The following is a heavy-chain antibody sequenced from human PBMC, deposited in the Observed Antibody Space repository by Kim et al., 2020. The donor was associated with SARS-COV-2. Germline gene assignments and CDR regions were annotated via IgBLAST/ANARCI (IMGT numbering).Heavy chain of an antibody. CDR1: GFTFSSYS. V-gene: IGHV3-48*02. J-gene: IGHJ4*03. D-gene: IGHD3-22*01. CDR3: ARGITMIVVVISGYVDY. CDR2: ISSSSTI. Sequence: GGSLRLSCAASGFTFSSYSMNWVRQAPGKGLEWVSYISSSSTIYYADSVKGRFTISRDNAKNSLYLQMNSLRDEDTAVYYCARGITMIVVVISGYVDYWG.